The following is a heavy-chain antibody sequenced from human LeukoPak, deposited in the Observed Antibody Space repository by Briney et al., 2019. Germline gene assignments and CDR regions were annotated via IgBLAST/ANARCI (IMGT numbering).Heavy chain of an antibody. J-gene: IGHJ1*01. CDR3: TTSLAGGPAYCHH. CDR1: GFPLSDAW. V-gene: IGHV3-15*01. D-gene: IGHD4-23*01. Sequence: PGGSQRLSCAASGFPLSDAWKTWVRQAPGKGLEWVGRIKSKGDGGTTDYAAPVKGRFTFSRDDSTYTLFLQMNSLKPEDTAVYYCTTSLAGGPAYCHHWGQGTLVTVSS. CDR2: IKSKGDGGTT.